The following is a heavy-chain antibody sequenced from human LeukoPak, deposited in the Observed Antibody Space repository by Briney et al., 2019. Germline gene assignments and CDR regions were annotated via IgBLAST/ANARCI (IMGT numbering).Heavy chain of an antibody. CDR3: ARSLDYFDY. J-gene: IGHJ4*02. CDR1: GFTFSSYS. CDR2: ISTSSTYI. V-gene: IGHV3-21*01. Sequence: GGSLRLSCAASGFTFSSYSMNWVRQAPGKGLEWFSSISTSSTYIYYGDSVKGRFTISRDDAKHSLYLQMNSLRAEDTAVYYCARSLDYFDYWGQGALVTVSS.